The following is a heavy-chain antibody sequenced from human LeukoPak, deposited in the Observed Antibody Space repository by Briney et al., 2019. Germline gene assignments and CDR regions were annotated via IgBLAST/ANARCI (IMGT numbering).Heavy chain of an antibody. Sequence: GGSLRLSCAASGFTLSSYWMSWVRQAPGKGLEWVANIKHDGSEKYYVDSVKGRFTISRDNSKNTLYLQMNSLRVEDTAVYYCAKDASTVTLHADYWGQGTLVTVSS. V-gene: IGHV3-7*01. CDR1: GFTLSSYW. J-gene: IGHJ4*02. D-gene: IGHD4-17*01. CDR3: AKDASTVTLHADY. CDR2: IKHDGSEK.